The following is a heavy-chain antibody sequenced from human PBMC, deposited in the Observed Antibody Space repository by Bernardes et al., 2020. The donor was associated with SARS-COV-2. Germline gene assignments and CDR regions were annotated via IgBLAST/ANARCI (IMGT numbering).Heavy chain of an antibody. V-gene: IGHV3-23*01. J-gene: IGHJ4*02. D-gene: IGHD3-3*01. CDR3: AKDLFPSGPDAFDY. CDR1: GFSFNNFA. CDR2: ISDGSDNI. Sequence: GSSLRLSCAASGFSFNNFAMSWVRQAPGKGLEWLSSISDGSDNIYYGDSVTDRFTISRDNSKNTLYLQMNNLRAEDTAIYYCAKDLFPSGPDAFDYWGQGTLVTVSS.